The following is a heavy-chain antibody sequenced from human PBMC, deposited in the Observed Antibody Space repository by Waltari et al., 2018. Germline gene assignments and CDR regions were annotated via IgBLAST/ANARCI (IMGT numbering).Heavy chain of an antibody. Sequence: VQLQESGPGLVEPSQTLSLTCTVSNGSISSGSFYWSWIRQRAGKGLEWIGHLYTTGSTNSNPTLESRVTRSADTSKNQFSLKLTSVTAADAAVYFCARTGTVVVVPTAKGAFHIWGQGTAVTVSS. CDR3: ARTGTVVVVPTAKGAFHI. J-gene: IGHJ3*02. CDR2: LYTTGST. D-gene: IGHD2-15*01. V-gene: IGHV4-61*02. CDR1: NGSISSGSFY.